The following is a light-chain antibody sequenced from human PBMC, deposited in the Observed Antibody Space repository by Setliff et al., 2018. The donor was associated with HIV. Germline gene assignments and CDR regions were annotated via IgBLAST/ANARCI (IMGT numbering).Light chain of an antibody. CDR3: ATSDDSLSAVV. V-gene: IGLV1-47*02. Sequence: QSVLTQPPSTSGTPGQKVTISCSGSGSNIGRNSVFWYQQLPGTAPKLVMYNNDQRPSGVPDRFSGSKSGTSASLAISGLRSGDEADYYCATSDDSLSAVVFGGGTKATVL. CDR1: GSNIGRNS. CDR2: NND. J-gene: IGLJ2*01.